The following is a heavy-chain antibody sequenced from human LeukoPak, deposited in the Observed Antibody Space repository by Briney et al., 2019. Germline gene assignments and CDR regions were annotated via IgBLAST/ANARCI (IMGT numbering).Heavy chain of an antibody. V-gene: IGHV4-34*01. J-gene: IGHJ4*02. CDR1: GGSFSGYY. CDR2: INHSGST. D-gene: IGHD5-18*01. Sequence: SETLSLTCAVYGGSFSGYYWSWIRQPPGKGLEWIGEINHSGSTNYNPSLKSRVTISVDTSKNQFSLKLSSVTAADTAVNYCASIPSGVGYSYGLDYWGQGTLVTVSS. CDR3: ASIPSGVGYSYGLDY.